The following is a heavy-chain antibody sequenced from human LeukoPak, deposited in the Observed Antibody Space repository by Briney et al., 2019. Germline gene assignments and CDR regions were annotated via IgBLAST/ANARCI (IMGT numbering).Heavy chain of an antibody. V-gene: IGHV3-30*18. CDR1: GFTFSSYG. J-gene: IGHJ4*02. CDR2: ISYDGSNK. D-gene: IGHD6-19*01. Sequence: PGRSLRLSCAASGFTFSSYGMHWVRQAPGKGLEWVAVISYDGSNKYYADSVKGRFTISRDNSKNTLYLQMNSLRAEDTAVYYCAKGEEDSSGWSALGYWGQGTLVTVSS. CDR3: AKGEEDSSGWSALGY.